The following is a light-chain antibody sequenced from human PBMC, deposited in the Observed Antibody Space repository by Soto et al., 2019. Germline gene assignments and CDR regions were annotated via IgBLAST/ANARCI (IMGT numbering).Light chain of an antibody. CDR1: KSNIGSNY. Sequence: QSVLTQPPSASGTPGQRVTISCSGSKSNIGSNYVYWYQQVPGTAPKLLIYSNYQRPSGVPDRFSGSKSGTSASLAISGLRSEDEADYYCAVWDDSLRGRVFGGGTKVTVL. J-gene: IGLJ3*02. CDR2: SNY. V-gene: IGLV1-47*02. CDR3: AVWDDSLRGRV.